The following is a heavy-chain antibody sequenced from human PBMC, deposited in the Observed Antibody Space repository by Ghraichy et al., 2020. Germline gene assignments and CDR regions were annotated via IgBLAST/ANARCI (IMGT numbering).Heavy chain of an antibody. D-gene: IGHD3-22*01. Sequence: SETLSLTCTVSGGSISSSSYYWGWIRQPPGKGLEWIGSIYYSGSTYYNPSLKSRVTISVDTSKNQFSLKLSSVTAADTAVYYCAVARITMIVLDWGQGTLVTVSS. CDR2: IYYSGST. V-gene: IGHV4-39*01. CDR1: GGSISSSSYY. J-gene: IGHJ4*02. CDR3: AVARITMIVLD.